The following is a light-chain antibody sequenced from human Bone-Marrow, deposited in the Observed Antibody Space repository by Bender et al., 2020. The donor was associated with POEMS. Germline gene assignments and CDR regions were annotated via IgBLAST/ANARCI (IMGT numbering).Light chain of an antibody. J-gene: IGLJ1*01. CDR2: SNS. CDR3: QSYDSSLSVYV. CDR1: SSNIETNY. Sequence: QSVVTQPPSLSEAPRQRVTLSCSGSSSNIETNYVYWYQQLPGTAPKLLIYSNSERPSGVPDRFSGSKSGNTASLTVSGLQAEDEADFYCQSYDSSLSVYVFGTGTKVTVL. V-gene: IGLV1-47*02.